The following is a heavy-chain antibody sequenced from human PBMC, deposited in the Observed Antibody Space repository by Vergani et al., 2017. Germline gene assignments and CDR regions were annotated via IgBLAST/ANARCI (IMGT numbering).Heavy chain of an antibody. Sequence: QVQLVQSGAEVKTPGTLVKVSCKASGYTFTDYYIHWVRQAPGQGLEWLAWINPKTGDTNYAQNFQGRVALTRDTSTSSVYLDLRGLRYDDTAAYYCARDPPGAVAHRPIFDYWGQGTLVTVSS. J-gene: IGHJ4*02. D-gene: IGHD4-23*01. CDR3: ARDPPGAVAHRPIFDY. V-gene: IGHV1-2*02. CDR1: GYTFTDYY. CDR2: INPKTGDT.